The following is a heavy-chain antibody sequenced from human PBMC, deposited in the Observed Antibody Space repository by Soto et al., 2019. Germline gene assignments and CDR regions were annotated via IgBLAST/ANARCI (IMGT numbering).Heavy chain of an antibody. D-gene: IGHD6-19*01. J-gene: IGHJ4*02. CDR3: AKGNTSGWYFFDY. Sequence: GALRLSCGASGFTFSDCAMSWVRQAPGKGLEWVSGISGTGRSTFYADSVKDRFTISRDNSKNTVYLQMTSLRAEDTAVYYCAKGNTSGWYFFDYWGQGTLVTVSS. CDR2: ISGTGRST. CDR1: GFTFSDCA. V-gene: IGHV3-23*01.